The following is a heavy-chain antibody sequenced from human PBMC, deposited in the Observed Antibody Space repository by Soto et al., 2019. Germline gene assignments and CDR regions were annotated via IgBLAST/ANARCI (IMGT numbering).Heavy chain of an antibody. CDR3: ATAVTAGTYYNYGLDV. CDR1: GGTFGTYG. J-gene: IGHJ6*02. D-gene: IGHD5-18*01. Sequence: QVHLVQSGAEVKKPGSSVNISCKASGGTFGTYGLNWVRQFPGQGLEWMGGIIPASDTENYAQKFQGRVTITVDNSTNIAHMQMDSLTSDDTAVYYCATAVTAGTYYNYGLDVWGQGTTVTVS. CDR2: IIPASDTE. V-gene: IGHV1-69*14.